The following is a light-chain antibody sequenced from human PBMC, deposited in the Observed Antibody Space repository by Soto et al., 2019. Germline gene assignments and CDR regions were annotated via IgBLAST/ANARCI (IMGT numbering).Light chain of an antibody. CDR1: QSLSRSY. Sequence: EIVLSQSPGTLSLSAGERATLSCRTSQSLSRSYLASYQQKPGQAPRLLIFGVSSRATSIPDRFSGSGSGTDFTLTISRLDPEDFALYYCQHYDASPITFGQGTRLEI. CDR2: GVS. CDR3: QHYDASPIT. J-gene: IGKJ5*01. V-gene: IGKV3-20*01.